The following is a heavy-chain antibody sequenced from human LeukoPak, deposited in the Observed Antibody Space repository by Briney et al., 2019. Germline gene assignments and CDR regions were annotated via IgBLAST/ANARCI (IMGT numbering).Heavy chain of an antibody. V-gene: IGHV4-34*11. CDR3: ARGLPFDN. CDR1: GGSFSGYY. J-gene: IGHJ4*02. CDR2: IYHTGIT. Sequence: SETLSLTCAVYGGSFSGYYWAWIRQPPGKGLEWIGYIYHTGITYYNPSLKSRVTISVDTSKNQFSLSLSSVTAADTAVYYCARGLPFDNWGQGTLVTVSS.